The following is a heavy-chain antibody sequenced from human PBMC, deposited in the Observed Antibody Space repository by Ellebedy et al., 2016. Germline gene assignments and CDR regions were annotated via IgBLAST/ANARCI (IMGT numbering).Heavy chain of an antibody. CDR2: IYYSGST. CDR1: GGSISSGGYY. CDR3: ARKLDGTYIDY. D-gene: IGHD6-13*01. Sequence: SETLSLXXTVSGGSISSGGYYWSWIRQHPVKGMEWIGDIYYSGSTDYNPSLQSRVSISVDTSKNQFSLNLSSVTAADTAVYYCARKLDGTYIDYWGRGTLVTVSS. J-gene: IGHJ4*02. V-gene: IGHV4-31*03.